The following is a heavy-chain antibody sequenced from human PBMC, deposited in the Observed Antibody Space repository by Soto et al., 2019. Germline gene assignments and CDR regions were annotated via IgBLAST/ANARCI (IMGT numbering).Heavy chain of an antibody. J-gene: IGHJ6*02. V-gene: IGHV1-69*01. D-gene: IGHD2-15*01. Sequence: QVQLVQSGAEVKKPGSSVKVSCKASGGTFSSYAISWVRQAPGQGLEWMGGIIPIFGTVNYAQKFQGRVTTAADESTGKAYMELSSMGSEDTAVYYCARARTPPYSYYYGMDVWGQGTTVTVSS. CDR3: ARARTPPYSYYYGMDV. CDR1: GGTFSSYA. CDR2: IIPIFGTV.